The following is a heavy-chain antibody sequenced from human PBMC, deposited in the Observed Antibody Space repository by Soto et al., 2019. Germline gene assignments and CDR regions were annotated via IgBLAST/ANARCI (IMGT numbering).Heavy chain of an antibody. CDR2: ISGSGGST. CDR3: AKYGYYDSSGYYPLAFDY. D-gene: IGHD3-22*01. V-gene: IGHV3-23*01. Sequence: GGSLRLPCAASGFTFSSYAMSWVRQAPGKGLEWVSAISGSGGSTYYADSVKGRFTISRDNSKNTLYLQMNSLRAEDTAVYYCAKYGYYDSSGYYPLAFDYWGQGTLVTVSS. CDR1: GFTFSSYA. J-gene: IGHJ4*02.